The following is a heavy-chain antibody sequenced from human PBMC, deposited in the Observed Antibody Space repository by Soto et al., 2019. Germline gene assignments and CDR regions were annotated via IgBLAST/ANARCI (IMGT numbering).Heavy chain of an antibody. D-gene: IGHD5-12*01. CDR2: IVPIVDTS. CDR1: GGTFSSYA. Sequence: QVQLVQSGAEVRQPASSVKVSCKTSGGTFSSYAISWVRQAPGQGLEWMGGIVPIVDTSTYAQKFQGRVTITADESTSTVYMVLSSLRYDDTAVYYCVRVLAIAGYTDNWGQGTLVTVSS. CDR3: VRVLAIAGYTDN. V-gene: IGHV1-69*12. J-gene: IGHJ4*02.